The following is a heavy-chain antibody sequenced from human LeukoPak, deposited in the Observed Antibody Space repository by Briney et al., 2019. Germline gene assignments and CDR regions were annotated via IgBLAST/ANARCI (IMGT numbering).Heavy chain of an antibody. J-gene: IGHJ4*02. CDR3: ARVAGTIDY. Sequence: GGSLRLSCAAPGFTFSSYWMSWVRQAPGKGLEWVANIKQDGSEKYYVDSVKGRFTISRDNAKNSLYLQMNSLRAEDTAVYYCARVAGTIDYWGQGTLVTVSS. V-gene: IGHV3-7*01. CDR2: IKQDGSEK. D-gene: IGHD6-19*01. CDR1: GFTFSSYW.